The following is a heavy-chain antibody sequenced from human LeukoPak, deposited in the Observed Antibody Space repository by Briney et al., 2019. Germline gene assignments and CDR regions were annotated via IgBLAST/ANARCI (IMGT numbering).Heavy chain of an antibody. D-gene: IGHD3-9*01. CDR3: ARGLAGYGPTPFDY. V-gene: IGHV1-8*01. CDR2: MSPNSGNT. J-gene: IGHJ4*02. Sequence: GASVKVSCKASGYTFTSYDINWVRQATGQGLEWMGWMSPNSGNTGYAQKFQGRVTMTRDTSTSTVYMELSGLKSEDTAVYYCARGLAGYGPTPFDYWGQGTLVTVSS. CDR1: GYTFTSYD.